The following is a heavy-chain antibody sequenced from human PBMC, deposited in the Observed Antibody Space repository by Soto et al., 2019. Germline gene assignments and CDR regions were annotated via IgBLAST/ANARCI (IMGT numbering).Heavy chain of an antibody. CDR1: GYTFTSYC. J-gene: IGHJ5*02. CDR3: ARAGIAARRGHNWFDP. V-gene: IGHV1-18*04. D-gene: IGHD6-6*01. CDR2: ISAYNGNT. Sequence: ASVKVSCKASGYTFTSYCISWVRQSPVQGLEWMGWISAYNGNTNYAQKLQGRVTMTTDTSTSTAYMELRSLRSDDTAVYYCARAGIAARRGHNWFDPWGQGTLVTVSS.